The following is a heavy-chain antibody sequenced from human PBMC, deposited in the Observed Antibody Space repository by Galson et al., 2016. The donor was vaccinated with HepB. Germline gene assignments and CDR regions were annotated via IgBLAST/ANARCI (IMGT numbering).Heavy chain of an antibody. CDR2: DSMDGRRK. J-gene: IGHJ4*02. CDR3: ARRHEYCPPVGCSVDY. D-gene: IGHD2/OR15-2a*01. V-gene: IGHV3-30*03. Sequence: SLRLSCAGSGFIFRGYGMHWVRQAPGKGLEWVAADSMDGRRKFYADSVKGRFTISRDNSNNMLFLQMSSLTEDDTAVYYCARRHEYCPPVGCSVDYWGQGTLVSVSS. CDR1: GFIFRGYG.